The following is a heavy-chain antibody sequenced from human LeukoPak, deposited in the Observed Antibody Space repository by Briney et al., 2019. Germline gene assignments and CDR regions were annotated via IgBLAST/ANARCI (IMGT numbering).Heavy chain of an antibody. CDR1: GYNFTTYW. J-gene: IGHJ4*02. V-gene: IGHV5-51*01. CDR2: IYPGDSDT. Sequence: GESLKISCKGSGYNFTTYWIGWVRQMPGKGLEWMGIIYPGDSDTRYSPSFQGQVTISADKSISTAYLQWSSLKASDTAMYYCARSPYYGSGSYLNDYWGQGTLVTVSS. D-gene: IGHD3-10*01. CDR3: ARSPYYGSGSYLNDY.